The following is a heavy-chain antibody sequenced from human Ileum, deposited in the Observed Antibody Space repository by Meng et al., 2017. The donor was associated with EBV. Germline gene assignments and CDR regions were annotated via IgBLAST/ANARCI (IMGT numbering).Heavy chain of an antibody. CDR3: ARVNDKTNFDF. CDR2: ISAYNGDT. Sequence: QVQLVQSGAEVKKPGASVKVSCKASGYTFTNYGISWVRQAPGQGLEWMTWISAYNGDTNYVQKFQDRVTMTRDTSTNTVYMELRSLRSDDTAVYYCARVNDKTNFDFWGQGTLVTVSS. J-gene: IGHJ4*02. V-gene: IGHV1-18*01. CDR1: GYTFTNYG.